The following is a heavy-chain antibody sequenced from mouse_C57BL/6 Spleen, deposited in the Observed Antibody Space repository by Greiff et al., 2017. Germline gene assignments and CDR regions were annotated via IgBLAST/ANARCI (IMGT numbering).Heavy chain of an antibody. CDR3: ARKLTGTFDY. D-gene: IGHD4-1*01. J-gene: IGHJ2*01. Sequence: QVTLKVSGPGILQSSQTLSLTCSFSGFSLRTSGMGVSWIRQPSGKGLEWLAHIYWDDDKRYNPSLKSRLTISKYTSRNQVFLKITSVDTADTATYYCARKLTGTFDYWGQGTTLTVSS. V-gene: IGHV8-12*01. CDR2: IYWDDDK. CDR1: GFSLRTSGMG.